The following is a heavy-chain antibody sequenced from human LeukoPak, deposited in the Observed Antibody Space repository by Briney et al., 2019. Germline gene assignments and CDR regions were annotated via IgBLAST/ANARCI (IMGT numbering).Heavy chain of an antibody. CDR3: ARGSRNPYGDFCFDY. V-gene: IGHV1-2*02. CDR2: INPNSGGT. Sequence: ASVKVSCKASGYSXTGYYIHWVRQAPGQGLEWMGWINPNSGGTNYAQKFQGRVTMTRDTSISTAYMELSRLRSDDTAVYYCARGSRNPYGDFCFDYWGQGTLVTVSS. J-gene: IGHJ4*02. CDR1: GYSXTGYY. D-gene: IGHD4-17*01.